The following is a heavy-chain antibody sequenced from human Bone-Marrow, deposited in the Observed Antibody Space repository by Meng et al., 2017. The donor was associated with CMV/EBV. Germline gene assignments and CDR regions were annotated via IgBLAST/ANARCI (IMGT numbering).Heavy chain of an antibody. CDR1: GGSISSSSYY. D-gene: IGHD4-11*01. CDR2: IYYSGST. V-gene: IGHV4-39*07. J-gene: IGHJ4*02. Sequence: SETLSLTCPVSGGSISSSSYYWGWIRQPPGKGLEWIGIIYYSGSTYYNPSLKSRVTISVDTSKNQFSLKLSSVTAADTAVYYCLLYSNYVKYWGQGTLVTVSS. CDR3: LLYSNYVKY.